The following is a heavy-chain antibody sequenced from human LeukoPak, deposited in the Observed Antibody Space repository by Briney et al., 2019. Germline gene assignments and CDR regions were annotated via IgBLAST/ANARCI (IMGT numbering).Heavy chain of an antibody. CDR1: GGSISSGGYY. D-gene: IGHD3-16*01. Sequence: PSQTLSLTCTVSGGSISSGGYYWSWIRQHPGKGLEWIGYIYYSGSTNYNPSLKSRVTISVDKSKNQFSLRLSSLTAADTAVYYCARDRLSLGAFDIWGQGTMVTVSS. J-gene: IGHJ3*02. CDR2: IYYSGST. CDR3: ARDRLSLGAFDI. V-gene: IGHV4-31*03.